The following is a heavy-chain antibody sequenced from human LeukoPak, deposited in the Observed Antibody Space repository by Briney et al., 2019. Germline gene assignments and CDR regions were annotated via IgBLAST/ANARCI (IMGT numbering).Heavy chain of an antibody. J-gene: IGHJ6*03. V-gene: IGHV1-8*02. CDR1: GYTFTSYD. Sequence: ASVKVSCKASGYTFTSYDINWVRQATGQGLEWMGWMDPNSGNTGYAQKFQGRVTMTRDTSISTAYMELSRLRSDDTAVYYCARDLGYYYDSSGYKAGWYYYYMDVWGKGTTVTVSS. CDR3: ARDLGYYYDSSGYKAGWYYYYMDV. CDR2: MDPNSGNT. D-gene: IGHD3-22*01.